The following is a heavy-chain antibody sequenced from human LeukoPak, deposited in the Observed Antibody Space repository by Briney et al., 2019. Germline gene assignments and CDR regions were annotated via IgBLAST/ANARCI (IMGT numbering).Heavy chain of an antibody. V-gene: IGHV3-49*04. J-gene: IGHJ4*02. D-gene: IGHD2-15*01. CDR3: TKGSCSGGTCYSNS. Sequence: GGSLRLSCTTSGFTFGDYVMNWVRQAPGKGLEWVGFIRSKAYGGTTEYAASVKGRFTISRDDSKSIAYLQMNSLKTEDTAVYYCTKGSCSGGTCYSNSWGQGTLVTVSS. CDR1: GFTFGDYV. CDR2: IRSKAYGGTT.